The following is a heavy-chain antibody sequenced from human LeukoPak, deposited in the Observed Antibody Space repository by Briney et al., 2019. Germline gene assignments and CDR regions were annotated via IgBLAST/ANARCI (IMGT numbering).Heavy chain of an antibody. V-gene: IGHV3-64*01. CDR3: ARDQGGIAATCYKGFDS. CDR1: GFTFSAFA. CDR2: ISSNGGST. D-gene: IGHD6-13*01. Sequence: GGSLRLSCAASGFTFSAFAMHWVRQAPGKGLQYVSGISSNGGSTYYENSVKGRFTISRDNSRNTLYLQMDSLRTEDTAVYYCARDQGGIAATCYKGFDSWGQGTLVTVSS. J-gene: IGHJ4*02.